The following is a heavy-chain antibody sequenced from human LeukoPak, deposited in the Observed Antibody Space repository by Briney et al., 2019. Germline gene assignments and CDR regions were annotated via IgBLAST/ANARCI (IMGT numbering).Heavy chain of an antibody. CDR1: GFTLRSYS. D-gene: IGHD3-3*01. V-gene: IGHV3-48*04. CDR2: ISGGSDKI. Sequence: GGSLRLSCEASGFTLRSYSMDWVRQAPGKGLEWISYISGGSDKIFYVGSVKGRFTISRGNAKNSLYLQMNSLRAEDTAVYYCTRGFWSGNSDSFDVWGQGTLVTVSS. J-gene: IGHJ3*01. CDR3: TRGFWSGNSDSFDV.